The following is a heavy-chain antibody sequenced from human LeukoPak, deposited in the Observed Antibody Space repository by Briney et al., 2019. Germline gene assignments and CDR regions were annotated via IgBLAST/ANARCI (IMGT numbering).Heavy chain of an antibody. CDR3: ARDPGSSSFDY. CDR2: IDQDGSVR. D-gene: IGHD6-13*01. CDR1: GFTFSSFW. V-gene: IGHV3-7*01. J-gene: IGHJ4*02. Sequence: PGGSLRLSCVASGFTFSSFWMSWVRQAPGKGLEFVANIDQDGSVRNYVDSVKGRIIISRDNAKNSLYLQMDSLRAEDTAVYFCARDPGSSSFDYWGLGTPVTVSS.